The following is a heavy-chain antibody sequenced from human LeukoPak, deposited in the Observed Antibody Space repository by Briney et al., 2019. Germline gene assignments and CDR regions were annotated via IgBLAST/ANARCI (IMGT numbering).Heavy chain of an antibody. CDR2: INPNSGGT. CDR3: ARDRLYSRGRDFDY. J-gene: IGHJ4*02. Sequence: ASVKVSCKASGSIFTDYYIHWVRQAPGLGLEWMGWINPNSGGTDYAQNFQGRVTMTRDTSIGTAYMELSRLTSDDTAVYYCARDRLYSRGRDFDYWGQGTLVTVSS. D-gene: IGHD3-22*01. CDR1: GSIFTDYY. V-gene: IGHV1-2*02.